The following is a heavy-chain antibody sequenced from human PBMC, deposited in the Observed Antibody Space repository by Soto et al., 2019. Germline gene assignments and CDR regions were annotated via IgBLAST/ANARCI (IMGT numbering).Heavy chain of an antibody. CDR3: ARNFDIEATGTAFDS. V-gene: IGHV4-4*07. CDR1: GGSISGHY. J-gene: IGHJ4*02. Sequence: KTSETLSLTCSVSGGSISGHYWSWIRLPAGRRLQWVGRIYSSGTTNYNPSLKSRVRMSVDTDRNSFSLRLDSVTAADTAVYYCARNFDIEATGTAFDSWGRGVLVTVSS. CDR2: IYSSGTT. D-gene: IGHD3-9*01.